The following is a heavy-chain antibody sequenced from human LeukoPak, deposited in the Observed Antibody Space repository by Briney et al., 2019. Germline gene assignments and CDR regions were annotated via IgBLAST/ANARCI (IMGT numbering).Heavy chain of an antibody. J-gene: IGHJ4*02. CDR1: GFTFSSYA. Sequence: GGSLRLSCAASGFTFSSYAMSWVRQAPGKGLEWASAISGSGGSTYYADSVKGRFTISRDNSKNTLYLQMNSLRAEDTAVYYCARPRYGSGYLFDYWGQGTLVTVSS. D-gene: IGHD6-19*01. CDR2: ISGSGGST. V-gene: IGHV3-23*01. CDR3: ARPRYGSGYLFDY.